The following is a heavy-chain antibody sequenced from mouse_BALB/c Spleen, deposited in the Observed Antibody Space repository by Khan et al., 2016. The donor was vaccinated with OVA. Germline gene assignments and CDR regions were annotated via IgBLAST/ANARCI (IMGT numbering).Heavy chain of an antibody. J-gene: IGHJ2*01. CDR3: ARSIMAN. V-gene: IGHV3-2*02. CDR1: GYSITSDYA. Sequence: EVQLQESGPGLVKPSQSLSLTCTVTGYSITSDYAWNWIRQFPGNKLEWMGYISYSGSTSYNPSLKSRISITRDTSKNQFFLQLNSWTTEDTATYYCARSIMANWGQGTTLTVSS. CDR2: ISYSGST.